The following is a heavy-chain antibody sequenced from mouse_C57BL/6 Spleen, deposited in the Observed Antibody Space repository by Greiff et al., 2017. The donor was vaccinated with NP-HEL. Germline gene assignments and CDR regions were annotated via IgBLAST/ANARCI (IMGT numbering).Heavy chain of an antibody. J-gene: IGHJ4*01. CDR3: ARYGGTPFYAMDD. Sequence: VQLQQPGAELVKPGASVKLSCKASGYTFTSYWMQWVKQRPGQGLEWIGEIDPSDSYTNYNQKFKGKATLTVDTSSSTAYMQLSSLTSEDSAVYYCARYGGTPFYAMDDWGQGTSVTVSS. D-gene: IGHD1-1*02. V-gene: IGHV1-50*01. CDR1: GYTFTSYW. CDR2: IDPSDSYT.